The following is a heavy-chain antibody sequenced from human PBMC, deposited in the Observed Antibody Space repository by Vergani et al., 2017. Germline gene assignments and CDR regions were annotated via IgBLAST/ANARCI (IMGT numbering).Heavy chain of an antibody. CDR2: ISGSGGST. CDR3: AKDQQERRDGYIPFDY. V-gene: IGHV3-23*01. Sequence: EVQLLESGGGLVQPGGSLRLSCAASGFTFSSYAMSWVRQAPGKGLEWVSAISGSGGSTYYADSVKGRFTISRDKSKNTLYLQMNSLRAEDTAVYYCAKDQQERRDGYIPFDYWGQGTLVTVSS. D-gene: IGHD5-24*01. J-gene: IGHJ4*02. CDR1: GFTFSSYA.